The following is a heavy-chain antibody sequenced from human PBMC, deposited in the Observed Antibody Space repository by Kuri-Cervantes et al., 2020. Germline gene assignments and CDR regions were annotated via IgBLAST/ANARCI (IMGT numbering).Heavy chain of an antibody. J-gene: IGHJ4*02. V-gene: IGHV6-1*01. D-gene: IGHD3-10*01. CDR1: GDSVSSGTTA. Sequence: LRLSCAISGDSVSSGTTAWNWIRQSPSRGLEWLGRIYYRSKWYNDYAVSVRSRISINPDTSKNQFSLQLSSVTPEDTAVYYCARGAGAIDYWGQGTLVTVSS. CDR3: ARGAGAIDY. CDR2: IYYRSKWYN.